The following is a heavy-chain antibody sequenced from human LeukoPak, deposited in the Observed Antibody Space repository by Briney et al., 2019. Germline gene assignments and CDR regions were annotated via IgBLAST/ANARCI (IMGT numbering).Heavy chain of an antibody. Sequence: GGPLRLPCAASGFSFSNAWMSWVRQVPGTGLEWVGRIMRQSDGATTQYAAPVKDRFTISRDNSKKTLYLQMNNLKTEDTAVYYCTTEYYGSGSDIDVWGKGTTVTVSS. CDR1: GFSFSNAW. D-gene: IGHD3-22*01. J-gene: IGHJ6*03. CDR3: TTEYYGSGSDIDV. CDR2: IMRQSDGATT. V-gene: IGHV3-15*01.